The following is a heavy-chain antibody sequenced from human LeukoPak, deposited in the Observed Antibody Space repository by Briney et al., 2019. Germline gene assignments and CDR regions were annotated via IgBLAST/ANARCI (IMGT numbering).Heavy chain of an antibody. D-gene: IGHD2-8*02. CDR3: ARFYSTENWFDP. Sequence: PSETLSLTCTVSGGSISSGSYYWSWIRQPAGKGLEWIGRIYTSGSTNYNPSLKSRVTISVDTSKNQFSLKLSSVTAADTAVYYCARFYSTENWFDPWGQGTLVTVSS. CDR2: IYTSGST. J-gene: IGHJ5*02. V-gene: IGHV4-61*02. CDR1: GGSISSGSYY.